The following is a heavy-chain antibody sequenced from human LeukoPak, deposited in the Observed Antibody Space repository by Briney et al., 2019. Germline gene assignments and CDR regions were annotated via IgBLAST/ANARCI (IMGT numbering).Heavy chain of an antibody. D-gene: IGHD3-22*01. CDR1: GFTFSSYG. J-gene: IGHJ4*02. CDR3: ARVGSMIGRNFDY. V-gene: IGHV3-48*04. CDR2: ISSSGRTI. Sequence: GGSLRLSCADSGFTFSSYGMSWVRQAPGKGLEWVSSISSSGRTIYYADSVKGRFTISRDNAKNSLYLQMNSLRAEDTAVYYCARVGSMIGRNFDYWGQGTLVTVSS.